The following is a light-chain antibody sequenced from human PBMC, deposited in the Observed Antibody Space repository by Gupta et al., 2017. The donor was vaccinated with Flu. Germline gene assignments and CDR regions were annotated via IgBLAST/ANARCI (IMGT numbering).Light chain of an antibody. J-gene: IGLJ3*02. Sequence: SSALTQPPSVSVSQGQTTRITCSGDALPKQYASWYQQKPGQPPLLVIYKDSERPAGIPGRFSGSSSGTTVTLTISGAQEEEEADYYCQSADSSGTWVFGGGTKLTVL. V-gene: IGLV3-25*02. CDR1: ALPKQY. CDR2: KDS. CDR3: QSADSSGTWV.